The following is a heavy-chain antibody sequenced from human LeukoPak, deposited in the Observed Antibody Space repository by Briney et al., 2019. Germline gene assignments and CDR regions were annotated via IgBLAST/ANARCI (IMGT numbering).Heavy chain of an antibody. J-gene: IGHJ4*02. V-gene: IGHV3-23*01. D-gene: IGHD5-18*01. CDR2: ISGSGDTT. Sequence: PGGSLRLSCAASGFTFSNYAMSWVRQAPGKGLEWVSTISGSGDTTYYADSVKGRFTISRDNSKNTLYLQMNSLRAEDTAVYYCAKAKTRAMVLPGNYWGQGTLVTVSS. CDR3: AKAKTRAMVLPGNY. CDR1: GFTFSNYA.